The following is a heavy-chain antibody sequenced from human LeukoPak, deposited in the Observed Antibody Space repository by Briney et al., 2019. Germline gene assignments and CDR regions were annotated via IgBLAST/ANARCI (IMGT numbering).Heavy chain of an antibody. J-gene: IGHJ6*02. CDR3: ARGAQIVVVTGTYYYGMDV. V-gene: IGHV1-46*01. Sequence: ASVKVSCKASGYTFTGYYMHWVRQAPGQGLEWMGIINPSGGSTSYAQKFQGRVTMTRDTSTSTVYMELSSLRSEDTAVYYCARGAQIVVVTGTYYYGMDVWGQGTTVTVSS. CDR1: GYTFTGYY. CDR2: INPSGGST. D-gene: IGHD2-21*02.